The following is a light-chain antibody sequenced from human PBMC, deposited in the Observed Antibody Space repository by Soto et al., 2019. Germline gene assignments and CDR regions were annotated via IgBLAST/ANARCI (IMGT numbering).Light chain of an antibody. CDR3: LQHYSYPWT. J-gene: IGKJ1*01. Sequence: DIQMTQSPSSLSASVGDRVTITCRASQSISSYLNWYQKKPGKDPKLLIYAASSLQSGVPSRFSGSGSGTDFNLTISRLQTEDFATYACLQHYSYPWTGGQGTEVEIK. CDR1: QSISSY. CDR2: AAS. V-gene: IGKV1-39*01.